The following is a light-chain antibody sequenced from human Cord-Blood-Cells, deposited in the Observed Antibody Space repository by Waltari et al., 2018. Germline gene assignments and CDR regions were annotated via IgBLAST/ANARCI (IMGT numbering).Light chain of an antibody. CDR1: SSDVGSYTL. V-gene: IGLV2-23*03. CDR2: EGS. CDR3: CSYAGSSTFVV. Sequence: QSALTQPASVSGSPGQSITISRTGTSSDVGSYTLVSWYQHHPGKAPKLMIYEGSKRPSGVSNRFSGSKSGNTASLTISGLQAEDEADYYCCSYAGSSTFVVFGGGTKLTVL. J-gene: IGLJ2*01.